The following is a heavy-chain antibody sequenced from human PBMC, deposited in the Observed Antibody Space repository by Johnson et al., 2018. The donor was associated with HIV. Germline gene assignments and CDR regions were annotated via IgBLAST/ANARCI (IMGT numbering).Heavy chain of an antibody. J-gene: IGHJ3*02. CDR2: ISYDGSNK. CDR1: GFTFSSYG. CDR3: ARGWDAFDI. V-gene: IGHV3-30*03. Sequence: QMQLVESGGGVVQPGRSLRLSCAASGFTFSSYGMHWVRQAPGKGLEWVAVISYDGSNKYYADSVKGRFTISRDNAKNSLYLQMNSLRAEDTAVYYCARGWDAFDIWGQGTMVTVSS. D-gene: IGHD5-24*01.